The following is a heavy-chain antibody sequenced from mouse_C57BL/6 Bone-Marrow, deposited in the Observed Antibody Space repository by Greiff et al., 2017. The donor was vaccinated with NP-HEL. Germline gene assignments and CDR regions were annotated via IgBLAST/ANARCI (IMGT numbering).Heavy chain of an antibody. CDR1: GYSITSGYY. J-gene: IGHJ3*01. V-gene: IGHV3-6*01. CDR2: ISYDGSN. D-gene: IGHD2-1*01. Sequence: VQLKQSGPGLVKPSQSLSLTCSVTGYSITSGYYWNWIRQFPGNKLEWMGYISYDGSNNYNPSLKNRISITRDTSKNQFFLKLNSVTTEDTATYYCASLIYYPFAYWGQGTLVTVSA. CDR3: ASLIYYPFAY.